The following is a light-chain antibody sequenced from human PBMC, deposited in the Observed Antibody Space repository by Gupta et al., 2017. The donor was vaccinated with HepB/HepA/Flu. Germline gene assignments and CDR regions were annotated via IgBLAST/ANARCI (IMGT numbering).Light chain of an antibody. CDR3: QQYYDGPRT. Sequence: DIVLTQSPDSLAVSLGERATINCKSSQSILYSSNNKNYLAWYQQKPGQPPRLLIYWASTRESGVPDRISGSGSGTDFTLTISSLQAEDVAVYYCQQYYDGPRTFGQGTKVEVK. V-gene: IGKV4-1*01. CDR2: WAS. J-gene: IGKJ1*01. CDR1: QSILYSSNNKNY.